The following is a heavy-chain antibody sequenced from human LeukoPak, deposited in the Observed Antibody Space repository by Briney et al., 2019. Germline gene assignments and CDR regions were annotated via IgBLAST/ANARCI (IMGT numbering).Heavy chain of an antibody. V-gene: IGHV3-30*04. CDR3: AKSYYDFWTGYPSDAFDI. CDR2: ISYDGSNE. D-gene: IGHD3-3*01. J-gene: IGHJ3*02. CDR1: GFTFSTFT. Sequence: GRSLRLSCAASGFTFSTFTMHWVRQAPGKGLNLVAVISYDGSNEYYADSVKGRFTISRDNSRNTLDLQMNSLRLEDTAVYYCAKSYYDFWTGYPSDAFDIWGQGTMVTVSS.